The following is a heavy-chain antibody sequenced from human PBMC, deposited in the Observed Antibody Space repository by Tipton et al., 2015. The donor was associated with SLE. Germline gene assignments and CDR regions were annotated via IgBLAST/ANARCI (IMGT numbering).Heavy chain of an antibody. CDR2: IRYDGSNK. D-gene: IGHD4-17*01. V-gene: IGHV3-30*02. CDR3: ARDPVTTSLYYYYGMDV. Sequence: SLRLSCAASGFTFSSYGMHWVRQAPGKGLEWVAFIRYDGSNKYYADSVKGRFTISRDNSKNTLYLQMNSLRAEDTAVYYCARDPVTTSLYYYYGMDVWGQGTTVTVSS. CDR1: GFTFSSYG. J-gene: IGHJ6*02.